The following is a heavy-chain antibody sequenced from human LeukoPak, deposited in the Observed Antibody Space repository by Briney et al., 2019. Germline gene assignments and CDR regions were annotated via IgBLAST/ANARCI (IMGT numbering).Heavy chain of an antibody. V-gene: IGHV6-1*01. D-gene: IGHD6-6*01. J-gene: IGHJ6*02. CDR3: SRQRSTSTYYFGLDV. CDR2: TYYRSKWNT. Sequence: SQTLSLTCAISGDSVSGNRATWNWLRQSPSRGLEWLGRTYYRSKWNTDYAASVQNRITINPDTSTNQFSLQLKSATPEDTAVYYCSRQRSTSTYYFGLDVWGQGTTVTVSS. CDR1: GDSVSGNRAT.